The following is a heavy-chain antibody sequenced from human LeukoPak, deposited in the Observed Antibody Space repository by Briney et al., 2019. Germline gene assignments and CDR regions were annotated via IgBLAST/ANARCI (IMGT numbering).Heavy chain of an antibody. J-gene: IGHJ4*02. CDR2: ISGSGGST. CDR3: AKAGGDDYGDYALDY. Sequence: GGPLRLSCAASGFTFSSYEMNWVRQAPGKGLEWVSAISGSGGSTYYADSVKGRFTISRDNSKNTLYLQMNSLRAEDTAVYYCAKAGGDDYGDYALDYWGQGTLVTVSS. CDR1: GFTFSSYE. V-gene: IGHV3-23*01. D-gene: IGHD4-17*01.